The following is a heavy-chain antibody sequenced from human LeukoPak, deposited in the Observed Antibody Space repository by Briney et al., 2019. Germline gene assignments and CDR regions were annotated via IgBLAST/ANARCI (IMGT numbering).Heavy chain of an antibody. J-gene: IGHJ3*02. D-gene: IGHD7-27*01. CDR2: MNPNSGNT. Sequence: ASVKVSCKASGYTFTSYDINWVRQATGQGPEWMGWMNPNSGNTGYAQKFQGRVTMTRNTSISTAYMELSSLRSEDTAVYYCASWGGPRLPLPFDIWGQGTMVIVSS. V-gene: IGHV1-8*01. CDR3: ASWGGPRLPLPFDI. CDR1: GYTFTSYD.